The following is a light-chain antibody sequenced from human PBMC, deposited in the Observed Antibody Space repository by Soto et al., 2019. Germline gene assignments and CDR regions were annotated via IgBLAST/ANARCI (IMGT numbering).Light chain of an antibody. CDR1: QSVGNNY. CDR3: QQCAYSPLT. V-gene: IGKV3-20*01. CDR2: DAS. Sequence: EIVLTQSPGTLSLSPGERATLSCRASQSVGNNYLAWFQQKPGQAPRLLIYDASNRATGIPDRFSGSGSGTDFTLTISRLEPEDFAVYYCQQCAYSPLTCGGGTKVEIK. J-gene: IGKJ4*01.